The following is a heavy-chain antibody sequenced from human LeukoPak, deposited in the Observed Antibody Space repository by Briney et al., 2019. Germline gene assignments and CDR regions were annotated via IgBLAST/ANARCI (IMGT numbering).Heavy chain of an antibody. CDR1: GYSFTSYW. Sequence: GESPKISCKGSGYSFTSYWIGWVRQMPGEGLEWMGIIYPGDSDTRYSPSFQGQVTISADKSISTAYLQWSSLKASDTAMYYCARSSDFWSGYPKAPYYYYYMDVWGKGTTVTVSS. V-gene: IGHV5-51*01. CDR3: ARSSDFWSGYPKAPYYYYYMDV. CDR2: IYPGDSDT. J-gene: IGHJ6*03. D-gene: IGHD3-3*01.